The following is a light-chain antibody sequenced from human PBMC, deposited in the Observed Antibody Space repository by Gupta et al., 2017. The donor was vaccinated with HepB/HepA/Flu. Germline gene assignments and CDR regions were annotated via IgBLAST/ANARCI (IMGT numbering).Light chain of an antibody. CDR2: KAS. Sequence: DIQMTQSPSTLSASVGDRVTITCRASQSVNTWLAWYQQKPGKAPKLLIYKASSLQSGVPSRFSGSGSGTEFTLTISSLQPDDFATYYCQQHNTYRRTFGQGTXLEIK. CDR3: QQHNTYRRT. CDR1: QSVNTW. J-gene: IGKJ2*01. V-gene: IGKV1-5*03.